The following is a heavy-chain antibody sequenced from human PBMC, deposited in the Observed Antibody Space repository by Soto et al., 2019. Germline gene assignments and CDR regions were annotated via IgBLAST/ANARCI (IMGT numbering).Heavy chain of an antibody. CDR2: IWYDGSNK. CDR3: AKSAGKGGLAAPIDS. J-gene: IGHJ4*02. CDR1: GFTFSNYG. D-gene: IGHD6-13*01. Sequence: PGGSLRLSCASSGFTFSNYGILWVRQAPGKGLECVAVIWYDGSNKYYADSVKGRFTISRDNSKNTLFLQMDSLRAEDTAVYYCAKSAGKGGLAAPIDSWGQGTLVTVYS. V-gene: IGHV3-33*06.